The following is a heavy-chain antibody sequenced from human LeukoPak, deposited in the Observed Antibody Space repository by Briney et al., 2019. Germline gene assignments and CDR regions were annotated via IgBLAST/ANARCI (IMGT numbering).Heavy chain of an antibody. CDR2: IYYSGST. CDR3: ARLGEYCSGGSCYARKNYFDY. J-gene: IGHJ4*02. CDR1: GGSISSYY. Sequence: HSETLSLTCTVSGGSISSYYWSWIRQPPGKGLEWIGYIYYSGSTNYNPSLKSRVTISVDTSKTQFSLKLSSVTAADTAVYYCARLGEYCSGGSCYARKNYFDYWGQGTLVTVSS. V-gene: IGHV4-59*08. D-gene: IGHD2-15*01.